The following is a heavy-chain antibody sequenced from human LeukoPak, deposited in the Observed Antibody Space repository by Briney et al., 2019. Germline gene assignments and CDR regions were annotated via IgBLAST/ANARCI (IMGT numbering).Heavy chain of an antibody. J-gene: IGHJ4*02. CDR1: GDSVSSNSAA. V-gene: IGHV6-1*01. CDR3: ATTNDYTRGGYDY. Sequence: SQTLSLTCAISGDSVSSNSAAWNWIRQSPSRGLEWLGRTYYRSKWYNDYAVSVKSRITINPDTSKNQFSLRMTSVNAADTAVYYCATTNDYTRGGYDYWGQGTLGTVSS. CDR2: TYYRSKWYN. D-gene: IGHD4-11*01.